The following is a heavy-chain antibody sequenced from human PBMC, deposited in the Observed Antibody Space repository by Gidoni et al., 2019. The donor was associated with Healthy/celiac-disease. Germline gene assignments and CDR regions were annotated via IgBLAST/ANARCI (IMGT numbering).Heavy chain of an antibody. V-gene: IGHV1-18*01. J-gene: IGHJ4*02. CDR1: GYTFTSYG. D-gene: IGHD3-22*01. CDR2: ISAYNGNT. Sequence: QVQLVQSGAEVKKPGASVKVSCKASGYTFTSYGISWVRQAPGQGLEWMGWISAYNGNTNYAQKLQGRVTMNTDTSTSTAYMELRSLRSDDTAVYYCARDWEVDYYDSSGYYPFDYWGQGTLVTVSS. CDR3: ARDWEVDYYDSSGYYPFDY.